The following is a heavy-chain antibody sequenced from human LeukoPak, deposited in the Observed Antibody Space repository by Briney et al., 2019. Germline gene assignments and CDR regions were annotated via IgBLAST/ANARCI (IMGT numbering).Heavy chain of an antibody. V-gene: IGHV3-30*04. CDR2: ISYDGSNK. CDR3: ARDMSDGYSGYDSVNFDY. D-gene: IGHD5-12*01. J-gene: IGHJ4*02. CDR1: GFTFSSYA. Sequence: GGSLRLSCAAAGFTFSSYAMHWVRQAPGKGLEWVAVISYDGSNKYYADSVKGRFTISRDNSKNTLYLQMNSLRAEDTAVYYCARDMSDGYSGYDSVNFDYWGQGTLVTASS.